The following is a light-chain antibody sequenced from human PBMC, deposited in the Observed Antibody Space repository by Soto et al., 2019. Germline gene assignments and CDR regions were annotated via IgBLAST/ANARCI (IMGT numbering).Light chain of an antibody. CDR3: AAWDDSLSGPV. V-gene: IGLV1-47*01. CDR2: RNN. Sequence: QSVLTQPPSASGTPGQRVTISCSGSSSNIGSNYVYWYQQLPGTAPKPLIYRNNQRPSGVPDRFSGSKSGTSASLAISGLRSEDEADYYWAAWDDSLSGPVFGGGTKLTVL. CDR1: SSNIGSNY. J-gene: IGLJ2*01.